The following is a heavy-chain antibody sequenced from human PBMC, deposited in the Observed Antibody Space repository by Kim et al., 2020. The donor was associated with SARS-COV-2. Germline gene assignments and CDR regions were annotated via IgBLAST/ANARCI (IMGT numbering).Heavy chain of an antibody. CDR2: INTDTGSP. D-gene: IGHD3-16*02. Sequence: ASVKVSCKASGYTFTNHAINWVRQAPGRGLEWMGWINTDTGSPTYAPDFTGRFVFSLDTSVSTAYLQIRSLEAEDTALYYCARVVWGCYRYIDSWGQGTLVTVSS. CDR3: ARVVWGCYRYIDS. CDR1: GYTFTNHA. V-gene: IGHV7-4-1*02. J-gene: IGHJ4*02.